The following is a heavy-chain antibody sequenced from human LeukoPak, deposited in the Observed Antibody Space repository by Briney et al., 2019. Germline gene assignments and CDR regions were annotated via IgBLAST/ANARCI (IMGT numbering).Heavy chain of an antibody. CDR1: GFTFSSYS. Sequence: GGSLRLSCAASGFTFSSYSMNWVRQAPGKGLEWVSSISSSSSYKYYADSVKGRFTISRDNAKNSLYLQMNSLRAEDTAVYYCARALYYYGSGSLYGMDVWGQGTTVTVSS. D-gene: IGHD3-10*01. V-gene: IGHV3-21*01. CDR2: ISSSSSYK. CDR3: ARALYYYGSGSLYGMDV. J-gene: IGHJ6*02.